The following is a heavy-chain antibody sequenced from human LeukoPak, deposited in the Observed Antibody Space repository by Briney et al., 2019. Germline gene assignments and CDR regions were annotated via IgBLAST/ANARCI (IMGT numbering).Heavy chain of an antibody. CDR3: ARDLAIFGVVTTLGYGMDV. D-gene: IGHD3-3*01. J-gene: IGHJ6*02. V-gene: IGHV1-69*04. Sequence: ASVKVSCKASGGTFSSYTISWVRQAPGQGLEWMGRIIPILGIANYAQKFQGRVTITADKSTSTAYMELSSLRPEDTAVYYCARDLAIFGVVTTLGYGMDVWGQGTTVTVSS. CDR2: IIPILGIA. CDR1: GGTFSSYT.